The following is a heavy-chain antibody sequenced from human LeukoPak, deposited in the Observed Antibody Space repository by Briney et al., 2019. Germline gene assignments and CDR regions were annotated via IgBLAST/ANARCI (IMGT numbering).Heavy chain of an antibody. J-gene: IGHJ4*02. Sequence: APVKVSCKASGYTFTGYYMHWVRQAPGQGLEWMGWINVNSGGTNYAQKFQGRVTMTRDTSISTAYMELSRLRSDDTAVYYCARIYCSSTSCYYFDYWGQGTLVTVSS. V-gene: IGHV1-2*02. CDR1: GYTFTGYY. CDR3: ARIYCSSTSCYYFDY. D-gene: IGHD2-2*01. CDR2: INVNSGGT.